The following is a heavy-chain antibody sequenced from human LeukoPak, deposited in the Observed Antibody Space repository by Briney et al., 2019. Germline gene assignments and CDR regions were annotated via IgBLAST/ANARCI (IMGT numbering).Heavy chain of an antibody. V-gene: IGHV4-39*01. CDR2: IYYSGTT. J-gene: IGHJ4*02. Sequence: PSETLSLTRTVSDGSISSSSFYWGWIRQPPGKGRKWIGNIYYSGTTYYNPSLKSRVTISVDTSKNQFSLKLSSVTAADTAVYYCARRLEWLRYFDYWGQGTLVTVSS. CDR1: DGSISSSSFY. CDR3: ARRLEWLRYFDY. D-gene: IGHD3-3*01.